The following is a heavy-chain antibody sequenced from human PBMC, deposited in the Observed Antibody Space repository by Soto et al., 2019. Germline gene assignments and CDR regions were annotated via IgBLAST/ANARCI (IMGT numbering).Heavy chain of an antibody. CDR3: ARGELWFNY. J-gene: IGHJ4*02. D-gene: IGHD5-18*01. CDR1: GGSISSGGYS. CDR2: IYHSGST. V-gene: IGHV4-30-2*01. Sequence: SETLSLTCAVSGGSISSGGYSWSWIRQPPGKGLEWIGYIYHSGSTYCNPSLKSRVTISVDRSKNQFSLKLSSVTAADTAVYYCARGELWFNYWGQGTLVTVSS.